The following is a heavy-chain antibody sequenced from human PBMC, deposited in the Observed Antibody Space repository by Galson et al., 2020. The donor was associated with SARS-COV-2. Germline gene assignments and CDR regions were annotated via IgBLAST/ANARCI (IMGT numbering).Heavy chain of an antibody. D-gene: IGHD3-10*01. CDR2: VYPGDADT. V-gene: IGHV5-51*01. Sequence: KVSCQGSGYRFTNSWIAWVRQMPGKGLEWMGTVYPGDADTRYSPSFQGQVTISADESINTAYLQWSSLKASDTAIYYCARRRSNYVDFWGQGTLVTLSS. J-gene: IGHJ4*02. CDR3: ARRRSNYVDF. CDR1: GYRFTNSW.